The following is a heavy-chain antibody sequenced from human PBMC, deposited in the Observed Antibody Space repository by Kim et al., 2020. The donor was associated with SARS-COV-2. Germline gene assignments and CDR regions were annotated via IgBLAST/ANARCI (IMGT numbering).Heavy chain of an antibody. Sequence: SVKGRFTMSRDNAKNSLNLQMNSLRAEDTALYYCAKDKVAGIPYFYYGMDVWGQGTTVTVSS. CDR3: AKDKVAGIPYFYYGMDV. J-gene: IGHJ6*02. V-gene: IGHV3-9*01. D-gene: IGHD6-19*01.